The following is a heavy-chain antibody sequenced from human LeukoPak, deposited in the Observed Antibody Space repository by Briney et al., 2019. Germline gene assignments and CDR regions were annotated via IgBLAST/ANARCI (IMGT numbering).Heavy chain of an antibody. CDR1: GFTFSDYY. V-gene: IGHV3-30*18. CDR2: ISYDGSNK. D-gene: IGHD5-12*01. Sequence: GGSLRLSCAASGFTFSDYYMSWIRQAPGKGLEWVAVISYDGSNKYYADSVKGRFTISRDNSKNTLYLQMNSLRAEDTAVYYCAKVEVYSGYDYDYWGQGTLVTVSS. CDR3: AKVEVYSGYDYDY. J-gene: IGHJ4*02.